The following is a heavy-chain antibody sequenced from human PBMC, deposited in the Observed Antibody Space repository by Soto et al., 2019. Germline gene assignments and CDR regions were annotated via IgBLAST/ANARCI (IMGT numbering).Heavy chain of an antibody. Sequence: ESGGGVVQPGRSLRLSCAASGFTFSSYGMHWVRQAPGKGLEWVAVISYDGSNKYYADSVKGRFTISRDNSKNTLYLQMNSLRAEDTAVYYCAKADPTYYDFWSGLVYWGQGTLVTVSS. D-gene: IGHD3-3*01. CDR2: ISYDGSNK. CDR1: GFTFSSYG. J-gene: IGHJ4*02. CDR3: AKADPTYYDFWSGLVY. V-gene: IGHV3-30*18.